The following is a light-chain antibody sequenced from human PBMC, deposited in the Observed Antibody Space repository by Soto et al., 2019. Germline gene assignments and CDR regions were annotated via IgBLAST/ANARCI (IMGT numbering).Light chain of an antibody. CDR1: QSINNA. CDR3: QQYSQWPIT. CDR2: GIS. V-gene: IGKV3-15*01. J-gene: IGKJ5*01. Sequence: IVLTQSPATLSVSPGERATLSCKATQSINNAYLAWYQQKPGQAPRLLHYGISTRATGVPPRFSASGSGTDFTLTISSLQSEDFAVYSCQQYSQWPITFGQGTRLEVK.